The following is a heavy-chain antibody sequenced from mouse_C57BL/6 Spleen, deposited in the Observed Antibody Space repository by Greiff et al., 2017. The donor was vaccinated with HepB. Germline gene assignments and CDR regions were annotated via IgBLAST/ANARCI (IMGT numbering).Heavy chain of an antibody. Sequence: EVQGVESGGDLVKPGGSLKLSCAASGFTFSSYGMSWVRQTPDKRLEWVATISSGGSYTYYPDSVKGRFTIARENAKKTLYLQMSRLKSEDTAMYYGAKSYGYGVGYYAMDYWGQGTSVTVSS. CDR2: ISSGGSYT. V-gene: IGHV5-6*01. CDR1: GFTFSSYG. CDR3: AKSYGYGVGYYAMDY. J-gene: IGHJ4*01. D-gene: IGHD2-2*01.